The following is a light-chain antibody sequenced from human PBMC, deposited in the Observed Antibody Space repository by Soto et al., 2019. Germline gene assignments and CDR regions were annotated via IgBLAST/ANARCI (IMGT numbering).Light chain of an antibody. CDR1: QSVGSNY. CDR3: QQYAGPPTT. J-gene: IGKJ5*01. CDR2: GAS. Sequence: EIVLRQPPGTLSLSPGERATLSCRDSQSVGSNYLAWYQQKPGQAPRILIFGASGRATGIPDRFSGSGSGTDFTLTISRLEPEDFAVYFCQQYAGPPTTFGQGTRLEIK. V-gene: IGKV3-20*01.